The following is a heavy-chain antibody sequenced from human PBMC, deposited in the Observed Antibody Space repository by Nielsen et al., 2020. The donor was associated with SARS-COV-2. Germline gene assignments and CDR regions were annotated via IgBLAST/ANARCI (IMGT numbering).Heavy chain of an antibody. CDR3: AGHFMVRGVIWSNNWFDP. Sequence: WIRQPPGKGLEWVSAISGSGGSTYYADSVKGRFTISRDNAKNSLYLQMNSLRAEDTAVYYCAGHFMVRGVIWSNNWFDPWGQGTLVTVSS. V-gene: IGHV3-21*01. J-gene: IGHJ5*02. CDR2: ISGSGGST. D-gene: IGHD3-10*01.